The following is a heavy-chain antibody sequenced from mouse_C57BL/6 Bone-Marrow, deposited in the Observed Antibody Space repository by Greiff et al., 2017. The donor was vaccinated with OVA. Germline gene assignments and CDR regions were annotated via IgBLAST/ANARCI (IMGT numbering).Heavy chain of an antibody. CDR2: INPSSGYT. J-gene: IGHJ2*01. Sequence: QVQLKESGAELAKPGASVKLSCKASGYTFTSYWMHWVKQRPGQGLEWIGYINPSSGYTKYNQKFKDKATLTADKSSSTAYMQLSSLTYEDSAVYYCARSGSSYPYYFDYWGQGTTLTVSS. CDR3: ARSGSSYPYYFDY. CDR1: GYTFTSYW. D-gene: IGHD1-1*01. V-gene: IGHV1-7*01.